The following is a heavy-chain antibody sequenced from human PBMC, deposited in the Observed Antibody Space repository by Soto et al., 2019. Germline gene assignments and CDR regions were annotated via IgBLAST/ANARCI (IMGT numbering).Heavy chain of an antibody. CDR2: IYYSGST. CDR3: ARATLPGYSGYDDAFDI. V-gene: IGHV4-39*01. J-gene: IGHJ3*02. Sequence: SETLSLTCTVSGGSISSSSYYWGWIRQPPGKGLEWIGSIYYSGSTYYNPSLKTRVTISVDTSKNQFSLKLSSVTAADTAVYYCARATLPGYSGYDDAFDIWGQGTMVTVSS. D-gene: IGHD5-12*01. CDR1: GGSISSSSYY.